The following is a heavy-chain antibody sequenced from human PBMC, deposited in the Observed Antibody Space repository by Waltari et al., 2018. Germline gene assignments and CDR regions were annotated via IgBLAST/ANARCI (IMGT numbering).Heavy chain of an antibody. D-gene: IGHD5-12*01. CDR2: LSYSGST. Sequence: QLQLQESGPGMVKPSETLSLTCTVSGGSISSSSYYWGWIRQSPGKGLEWIGSLSYSGSTFYYPTPKMRVTLSGDTSKNQFSLKLSSVTAGDSAVYYCSRHWKKSGYRFDPWGQGTLVTVSS. CDR1: GGSISSSSYY. J-gene: IGHJ5*02. CDR3: SRHWKKSGYRFDP. V-gene: IGHV4-39*01.